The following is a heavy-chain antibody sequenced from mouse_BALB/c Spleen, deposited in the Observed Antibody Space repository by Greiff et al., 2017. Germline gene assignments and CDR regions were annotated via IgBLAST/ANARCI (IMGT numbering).Heavy chain of an antibody. CDR3: ARLGYDKAMDY. V-gene: IGHV1-4*01. Sequence: QVQLQQSGAELARPGASVKMSCKASGYTFTSYTMHWVKQRPGQGLEWIGYINPSSGYTNYNQKFKDKATLTADKSSSTAYMQLSSLTSEDSAVYYCARLGYDKAMDYWGQGTSVTVSS. CDR2: INPSSGYT. J-gene: IGHJ4*01. CDR1: GYTFTSYT. D-gene: IGHD2-14*01.